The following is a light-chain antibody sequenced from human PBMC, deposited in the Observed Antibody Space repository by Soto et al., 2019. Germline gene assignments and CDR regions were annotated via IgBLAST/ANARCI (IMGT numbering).Light chain of an antibody. Sequence: QAVVTQEPSLTVSPGGTVTLTCASSTGAVSSGNYPNWFQQKPGQAPRVLIYSTSNKHSWTPARFSGSLLGGTAALTVSGVQPEDEAEYYCLLFYGGAWVFGGGTKLTVL. CDR3: LLFYGGAWV. V-gene: IGLV7-43*01. CDR1: TGAVSSGNY. J-gene: IGLJ2*01. CDR2: STS.